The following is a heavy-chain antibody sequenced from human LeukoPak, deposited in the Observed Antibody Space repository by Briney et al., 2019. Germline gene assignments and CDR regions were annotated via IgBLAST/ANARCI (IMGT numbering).Heavy chain of an antibody. CDR1: GGTFSSYA. D-gene: IGHD1-26*01. Sequence: ASVKVSCKASGGTFSSYAISWVRQAPGQGLEWMGGIIPIFGTANYAQKFQGRVTITAVESTSTAYMELSSLRSEDTAVYYCARDRGRAFDIWGQGTMVTVSS. CDR2: IIPIFGTA. V-gene: IGHV1-69*13. J-gene: IGHJ3*02. CDR3: ARDRGRAFDI.